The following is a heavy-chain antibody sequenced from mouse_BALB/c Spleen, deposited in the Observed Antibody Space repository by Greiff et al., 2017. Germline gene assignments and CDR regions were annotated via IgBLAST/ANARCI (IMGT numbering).Heavy chain of an antibody. Sequence: EVKLQESGPGLVKPSQSLSLTCTVTGYSITSDYAWNWIRQFPGNKLEWMGYISYSGSTSYNPSLKSRISITRDTSKNQFFLQLNSVTTEDTATYYCARGIIYDYAMDYWGQGTSVTVSS. D-gene: IGHD1-1*01. V-gene: IGHV3-2*02. CDR3: ARGIIYDYAMDY. J-gene: IGHJ4*01. CDR1: GYSITSDYA. CDR2: ISYSGST.